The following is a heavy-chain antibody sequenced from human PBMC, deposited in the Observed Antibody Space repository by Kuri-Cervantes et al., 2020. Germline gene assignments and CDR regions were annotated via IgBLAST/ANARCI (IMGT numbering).Heavy chain of an antibody. CDR1: GFTFSSYA. V-gene: IGHV3-21*01. CDR3: ARSRYCSSTSCYAGRGYYFDY. Sequence: GESLKISCAASGFTFSSYAMSWVRQAPGKGLEWVSSISSSSSYIYYADSVKGRFTISRDNAKNSLYLQMNSLRAEDTAVYYCARSRYCSSTSCYAGRGYYFDYWGQGTLVTVSS. CDR2: ISSSSSYI. D-gene: IGHD2-2*01. J-gene: IGHJ4*02.